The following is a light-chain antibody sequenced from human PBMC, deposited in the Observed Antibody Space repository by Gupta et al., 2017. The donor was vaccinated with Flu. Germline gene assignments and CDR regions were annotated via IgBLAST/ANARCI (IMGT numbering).Light chain of an antibody. CDR2: GAF. V-gene: IGKV3-15*01. Sequence: PSTLSFSPGESATLSCRASQSVSSNLAWYQQKPGQAPRLLIYGAFSRATGVPARFSGSGSGTEFTLTISSLQSEDFALYYCQQYNIWPLTFGGGTKVEIK. CDR1: QSVSSN. CDR3: QQYNIWPLT. J-gene: IGKJ4*01.